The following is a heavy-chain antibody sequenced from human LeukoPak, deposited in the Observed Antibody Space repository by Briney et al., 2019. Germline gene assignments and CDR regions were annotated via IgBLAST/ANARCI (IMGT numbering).Heavy chain of an antibody. J-gene: IGHJ4*02. Sequence: SETLSLTCTVSGGSISSYYWSWIRQPPGKGLEWIGYISYSGSTNYNPSLKSRVTISVDTSKNQFSLKLSSVTAADTAVYYCARHASSGWYDFDYWGQGTLVTVSS. CDR1: GGSISSYY. CDR3: ARHASSGWYDFDY. CDR2: ISYSGST. V-gene: IGHV4-59*08. D-gene: IGHD6-19*01.